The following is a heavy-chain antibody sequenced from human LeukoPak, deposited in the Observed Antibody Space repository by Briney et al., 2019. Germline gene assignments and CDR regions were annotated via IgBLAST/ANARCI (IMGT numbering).Heavy chain of an antibody. J-gene: IGHJ5*02. V-gene: IGHV3-49*03. CDR1: GFTFGDYA. Sequence: GGSLRLSCTASGFTFGDYAMSWFRQAPGKGLEWVGFIRSKAYGGTTEYAASVKGRFTISRDDSKSIAYLQMNSLKTEDTAVYYCTSLRSGYGSGPWGQGTLVTVSS. CDR3: TSLRSGYGSGP. D-gene: IGHD3-10*01. CDR2: IRSKAYGGTT.